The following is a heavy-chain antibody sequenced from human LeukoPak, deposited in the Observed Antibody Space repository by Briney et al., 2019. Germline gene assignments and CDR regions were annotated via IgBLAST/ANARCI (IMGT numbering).Heavy chain of an antibody. V-gene: IGHV1-18*01. CDR2: ISGQHGKT. D-gene: IGHD1-26*01. Sequence: ASVKVSCKASGYTFNTYGVIWVRQAPGKGFEWLGWISGQHGKTTYAQKFQDRVIMTTDTSTSTAYMELRSLTSDDTGVYFCARGGGRAPDDAFDIWGQGTMVTVSS. CDR1: GYTFNTYG. CDR3: ARGGGRAPDDAFDI. J-gene: IGHJ3*02.